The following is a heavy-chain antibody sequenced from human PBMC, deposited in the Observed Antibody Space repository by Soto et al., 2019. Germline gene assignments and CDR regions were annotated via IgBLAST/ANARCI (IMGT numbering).Heavy chain of an antibody. CDR1: FGYISGYY. Sequence: SENLSLPCTVSFGYISGYYWSWIRQPPGKGLEWIGYIYYSGSTNYNPSLKCRVTMSVDTSKNHFSLKLSSVTAADTAVYFCAKYRRTDAEGYTFDYWGQGALVTVSS. D-gene: IGHD2-15*01. CDR3: AKYRRTDAEGYTFDY. J-gene: IGHJ4*02. CDR2: IYYSGST. V-gene: IGHV4-59*01.